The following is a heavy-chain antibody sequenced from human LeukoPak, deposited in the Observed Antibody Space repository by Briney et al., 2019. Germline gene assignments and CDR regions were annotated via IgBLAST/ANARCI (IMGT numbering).Heavy chain of an antibody. CDR1: GYTFTGNY. J-gene: IGHJ6*03. V-gene: IGHV1-2*06. CDR2: INPNSGGT. CDR3: ARARGNYDLYYYYMDV. Sequence: ASVKVSCKASGYTFTGNYIHWVRQAPGQGLEWMGRINPNSGGTNYAQKFQGRVTMTRDTSISTAYMELSRLRSDDTAVYYCARARGNYDLYYYYMDVWGKGTTVTVSS. D-gene: IGHD1-7*01.